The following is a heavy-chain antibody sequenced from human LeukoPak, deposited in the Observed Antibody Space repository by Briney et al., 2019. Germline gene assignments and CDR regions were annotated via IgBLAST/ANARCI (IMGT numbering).Heavy chain of an antibody. CDR2: INPNSGGA. J-gene: IGHJ4*02. D-gene: IGHD5-24*01. CDR1: GYTFTGYY. V-gene: IGHV1-2*06. CDR3: ALATTSIVPDY. Sequence: ASVQVSCQASGYTFTGYYMHWVRQAPGQGLEWMGRINPNSGGAHFAQKFQGRVTMTRDTSISTAYMELSRLRSDDTAVYYCALATTSIVPDYWGQGTLVTVSS.